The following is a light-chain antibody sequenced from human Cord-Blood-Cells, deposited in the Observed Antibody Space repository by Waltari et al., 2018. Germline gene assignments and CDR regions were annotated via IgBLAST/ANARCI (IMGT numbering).Light chain of an antibody. CDR3: QQSYSTLMYT. CDR1: QSISSY. Sequence: DIQMTQSPSSLSASVGDRVTITCRASQSISSYLNWYQQKPGKAPKLLIYAASSLQSRVPSRFSGSGSGTDFTLTISSLQPEDFATYYCQQSYSTLMYTFGHGTKLEIK. V-gene: IGKV1-39*01. J-gene: IGKJ2*01. CDR2: AAS.